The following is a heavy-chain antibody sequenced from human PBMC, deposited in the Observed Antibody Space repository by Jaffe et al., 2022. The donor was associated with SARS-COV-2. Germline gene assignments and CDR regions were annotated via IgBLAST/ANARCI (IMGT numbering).Heavy chain of an antibody. CDR1: GGSISSSSYY. J-gene: IGHJ5*02. Sequence: QLQLQESGPGLVKPSETLSLTCTVSGGSISSSSYYWGWIRQPPGKGLEWIGSIYYSGSTYYNPSLKSRVTISVDTSKNQFSLKLSSVTAADTAVYYCARPVSGGYCSSTSCYKLGWFDPWGQGTLVTVSS. V-gene: IGHV4-39*01. CDR3: ARPVSGGYCSSTSCYKLGWFDP. D-gene: IGHD2-2*02. CDR2: IYYSGST.